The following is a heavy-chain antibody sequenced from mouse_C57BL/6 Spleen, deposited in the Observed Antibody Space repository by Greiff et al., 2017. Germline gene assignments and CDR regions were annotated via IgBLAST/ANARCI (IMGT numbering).Heavy chain of an antibody. V-gene: IGHV1-39*01. CDR1: GYSFTDYN. D-gene: IGHD2-1*01. CDR3: AREGYYGNYETWFAY. Sequence: EVQLQQSGPELVKPGASVKISCKASGYSFTDYNMNWVKQSNGKSLEWIGVINPNYGTTSYNQKFKGKATLTVDQSSSTAYMQLNSLTSEDSAVYYCAREGYYGNYETWFAYWGQGTLVTVSA. J-gene: IGHJ3*01. CDR2: INPNYGTT.